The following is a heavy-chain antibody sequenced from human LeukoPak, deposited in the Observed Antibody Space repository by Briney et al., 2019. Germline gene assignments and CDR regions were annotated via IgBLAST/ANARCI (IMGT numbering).Heavy chain of an antibody. CDR3: TKEGAVTGSMWFDH. D-gene: IGHD6-19*01. V-gene: IGHV3-30*18. J-gene: IGHJ5*02. CDR2: ISSDGRTT. Sequence: GGSLRLPCAASGFIFRSYGIHWVRQAPGKGLEWVAVISSDGRTTYYADSVKGRFTISRDNSKSTMYVQMNSLRTEDTAVYYCTKEGAVTGSMWFDHWGQGTLVTVSS. CDR1: GFIFRSYG.